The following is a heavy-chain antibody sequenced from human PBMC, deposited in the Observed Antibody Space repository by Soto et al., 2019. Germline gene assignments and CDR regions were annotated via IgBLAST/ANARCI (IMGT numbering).Heavy chain of an antibody. CDR2: IVPSLDTT. Sequence: QVHLVQSGTEVKKPGSSVKVSCKASGGTFSSSGFSWVRQAPGQGLEWMGMIVPSLDTTNYAQKFHARVTITADEVTSKAYMELRSLRSEDKAVYYCARSPQPRYTADPYAVDVWGQGTRVIVSS. J-gene: IGHJ6*02. CDR3: ARSPQPRYTADPYAVDV. CDR1: GGTFSSSG. V-gene: IGHV1-69*11. D-gene: IGHD3-16*02.